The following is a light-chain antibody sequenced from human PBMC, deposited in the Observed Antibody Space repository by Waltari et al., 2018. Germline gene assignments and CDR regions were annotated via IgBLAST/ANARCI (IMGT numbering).Light chain of an antibody. J-gene: IGKJ4*01. CDR1: QSVEMV. Sequence: RDSQSVEMVLAGCQQQHSQAPSILIYVTSNRAADIPARFSDSGSETDFSLTISSLEHEDCAVYYCQQRGNWPLTFGGGTKVEIK. V-gene: IGKV3-11*01. CDR2: VTS. CDR3: QQRGNWPLT.